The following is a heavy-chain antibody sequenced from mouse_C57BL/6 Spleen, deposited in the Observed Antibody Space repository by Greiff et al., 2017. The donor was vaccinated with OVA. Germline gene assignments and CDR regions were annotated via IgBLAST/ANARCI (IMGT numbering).Heavy chain of an antibody. CDR2: IRSKSNNYAT. J-gene: IGHJ4*01. CDR1: GFSFNTYA. V-gene: IGHV10-1*01. Sequence: EVKLVESGGGLVQPKGSLKLSCAASGFSFNTYAMNWVRQAPGKGLEWVARIRSKSNNYATYYADSVKDRFTISRDDSESMLYLQMNNLKTEDTAMYYGVRRGVYAMDYWGQGTSVTVSS. CDR3: VRRGVYAMDY.